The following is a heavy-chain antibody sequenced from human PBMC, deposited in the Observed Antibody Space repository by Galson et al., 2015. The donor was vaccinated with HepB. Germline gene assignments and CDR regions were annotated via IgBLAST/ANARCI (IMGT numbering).Heavy chain of an antibody. CDR1: GYSFTGYW. D-gene: IGHD2-2*01. CDR3: ARADTTVVVWPSYFDY. J-gene: IGHJ4*02. Sequence: QSGAEVKKPGESLKISCKGSGYSFTGYWIAWVRQLPGRGLEWMGIIYPGDSDTRYNPSFQGQVTISADESISTAYLQWSSLKASDTAIYYCARADTTVVVWPSYFDYWGQGTLVTVSS. CDR2: IYPGDSDT. V-gene: IGHV5-51*01.